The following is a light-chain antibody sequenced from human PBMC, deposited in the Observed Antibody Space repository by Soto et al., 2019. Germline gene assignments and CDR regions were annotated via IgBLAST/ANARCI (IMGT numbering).Light chain of an antibody. V-gene: IGKV1-12*01. CDR1: QVISSW. CDR2: AAS. Sequence: DIQMTQSPSSVSASVGDRVTITCRASQVISSWLAWFQQKPGKAPNLLIYAASSLQSGVPSRFSGSGSGTDFTLTISSLQPEDFATYYCQQANGSLFTFGPGTKVDMK. CDR3: QQANGSLFT. J-gene: IGKJ3*01.